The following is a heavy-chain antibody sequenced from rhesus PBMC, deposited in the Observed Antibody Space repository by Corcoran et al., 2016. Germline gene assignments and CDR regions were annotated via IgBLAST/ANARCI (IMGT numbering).Heavy chain of an antibody. V-gene: IGHV2-95*01. Sequence: QVTLKESGPSLVQPTQTPTLTCTCSGHSIITSGPGVCWIRQPPGTAMEWLASIYWYDCKYYSTSLESRLSISKDTSKSQVVLTMTNMDPVDTATYYCARVRVNTVLVVVAPLDVWGRGVLVTVSS. D-gene: IGHD2-21*01. CDR1: GHSIITSGPG. J-gene: IGHJ5-2*02. CDR3: ARVRVNTVLVVVAPLDV. CDR2: IYWYDCK.